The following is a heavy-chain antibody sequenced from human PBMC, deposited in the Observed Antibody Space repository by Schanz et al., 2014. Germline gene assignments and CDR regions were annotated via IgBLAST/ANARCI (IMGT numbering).Heavy chain of an antibody. CDR3: ARDRDQWDGXXCXF. Sequence: QVQLVQSGAEVKKPGASVKVSCKASGYTFTSSGFSWVRQAPGQGLEWMGWINGYNAHTNYAQKFQGRVTMTTDTXXXXVYMELRSLRXXXXXXXYCARDRDQWDGXXCXFWGQGTLVTVSS. CDR1: GYTFTSSG. CDR2: INGYNAHT. V-gene: IGHV1-18*01. D-gene: IGHD1-26*01. J-gene: IGHJ4*02.